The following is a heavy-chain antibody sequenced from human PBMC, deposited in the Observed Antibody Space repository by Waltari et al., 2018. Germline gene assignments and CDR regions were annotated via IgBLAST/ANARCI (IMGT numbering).Heavy chain of an antibody. CDR1: GGPISSGGYY. CDR2: IYYSGST. CDR3: ARAPETHDAFDI. V-gene: IGHV4-31*03. Sequence: QVQLQESGPGLVNPSQTLSLPCTVSGGPISSGGYYWSWIRQHPGKGLEWIGYIYYSGSTDYNPTLKSRVTISVDTSKNQFSLKLSSVNAADTAVYYCARAPETHDAFDIWGQGTMVTVSS. J-gene: IGHJ3*02.